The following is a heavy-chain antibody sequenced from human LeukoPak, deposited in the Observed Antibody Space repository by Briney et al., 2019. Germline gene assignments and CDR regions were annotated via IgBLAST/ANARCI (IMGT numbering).Heavy chain of an antibody. D-gene: IGHD2-2*01. CDR1: GFTFSSYA. J-gene: IGHJ4*02. CDR3: AKDDFCSSTSCYFDY. CDR2: ISGSGGST. V-gene: IGHV3-23*01. Sequence: QAGGSLRLSCAASGFTFSSYAMSWVRQAPGKGLEWVSAISGSGGSTYYADSVKGRFTISRDNSKNTLYLQMNSLRAEDTAVHYCAKDDFCSSTSCYFDYWGQGTLVTVSS.